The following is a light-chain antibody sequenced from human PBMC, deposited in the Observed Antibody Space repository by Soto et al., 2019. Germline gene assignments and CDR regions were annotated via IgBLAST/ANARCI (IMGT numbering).Light chain of an antibody. CDR2: DAS. V-gene: IGKV3-11*01. Sequence: EIVLSQSPATLSLSPGERATLSCRASQSVSSYLAWYQQKPGQATRLLIYDASNRATGIPARLSGSGSGTDFTLTIRRLEPEDFAIDYCQQRGAYGPGTKLHIK. CDR1: QSVSSY. CDR3: QQRGA. J-gene: IGKJ3*01.